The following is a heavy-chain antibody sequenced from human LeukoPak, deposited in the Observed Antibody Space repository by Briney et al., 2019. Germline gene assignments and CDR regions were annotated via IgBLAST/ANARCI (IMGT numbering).Heavy chain of an antibody. D-gene: IGHD1-1*01. J-gene: IGHJ4*02. Sequence: GGSLRLSCVASGFTFSDSWMTWVRQAPGKGLEWVASIKHDEREEYYADSVKGRFSISRDNGKNSLYLQMNSLRGEDTAIYYCPKGHTSLDQGGDQGALVIVSS. CDR1: GFTFSDSW. CDR3: PKGHTSLDQG. CDR2: IKHDEREE. V-gene: IGHV3-7*01.